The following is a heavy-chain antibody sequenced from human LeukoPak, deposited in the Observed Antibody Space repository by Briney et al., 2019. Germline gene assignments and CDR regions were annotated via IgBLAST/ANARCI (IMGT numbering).Heavy chain of an antibody. D-gene: IGHD3-16*01. Sequence: GGSLRLSCAASGFTFSSYAMHWVRQAPGKGLEYVSAISSNGGSTYYANSVKGRFTISRDNSKNTLYLQMGSLRAEDMAVYYCARVAGADWGQGTLVTVSS. CDR2: ISSNGGST. CDR3: ARVAGAD. V-gene: IGHV3-64*01. CDR1: GFTFSSYA. J-gene: IGHJ4*02.